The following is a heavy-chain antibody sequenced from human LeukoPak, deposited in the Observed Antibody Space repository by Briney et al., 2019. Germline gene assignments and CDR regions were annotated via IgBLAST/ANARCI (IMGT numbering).Heavy chain of an antibody. V-gene: IGHV4-59*01. Sequence: SETLSLTCTVSGGSISSYYWSWIRQPPGKGLEWIGYIYYSGSTNYNPSLKSRVTISVDTSKKQVSLNLSSVTAADTAVYYCARVAARYVGMDVWGQGTTVTVSS. J-gene: IGHJ6*02. CDR3: ARVAARYVGMDV. CDR1: GGSISSYY. CDR2: IYYSGST. D-gene: IGHD6-6*01.